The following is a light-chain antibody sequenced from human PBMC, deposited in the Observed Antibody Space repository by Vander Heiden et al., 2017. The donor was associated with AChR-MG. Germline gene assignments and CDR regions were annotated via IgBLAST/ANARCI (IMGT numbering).Light chain of an antibody. CDR2: AAS. Sequence: DIQMTQSPSSLSASVGDRVTITCRASQSISSYLTLYQQKPGKAPKLRIYAASSLQSGVPSRFRGSGSGTEFALTISSLQPEDFATYYCQQSYSTHWTFGQGTKVEIK. CDR1: QSISSY. J-gene: IGKJ1*01. CDR3: QQSYSTHWT. V-gene: IGKV1-39*01.